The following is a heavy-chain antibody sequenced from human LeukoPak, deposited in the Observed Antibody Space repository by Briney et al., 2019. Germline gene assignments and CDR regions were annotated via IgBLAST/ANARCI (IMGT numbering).Heavy chain of an antibody. D-gene: IGHD3-3*01. CDR2: INPNSGGT. V-gene: IGHV1-2*02. CDR3: ARVTGGDFWSGYYRWDY. J-gene: IGHJ4*02. Sequence: ASVKVSCKASGYTFTGYYMHWVRQAPGQGLEWMGWINPNSGGTNYAQKFQGRVTMTRDTSISTAYMELSRLRSDDTAVYYCARVTGGDFWSGYYRWDYWGQGTLVTVSS. CDR1: GYTFTGYY.